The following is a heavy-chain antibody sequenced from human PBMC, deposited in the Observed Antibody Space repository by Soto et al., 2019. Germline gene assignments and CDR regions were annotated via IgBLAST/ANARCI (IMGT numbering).Heavy chain of an antibody. CDR3: AKDASVDIVAAITWFDY. V-gene: IGHV3-23*01. D-gene: IGHD5-12*01. Sequence: EAQLLESGGRLVQPGGSLRLSCAASKFSFSSYAMSWVRQAPEKGLEWVSAISGSGGSTYYADSVKGRFTISRDRSKNTLHLQMNSLRVADAAVYYCAKDASVDIVAAITWFDYWGQGTLVTVSS. J-gene: IGHJ4*02. CDR1: KFSFSSYA. CDR2: ISGSGGST.